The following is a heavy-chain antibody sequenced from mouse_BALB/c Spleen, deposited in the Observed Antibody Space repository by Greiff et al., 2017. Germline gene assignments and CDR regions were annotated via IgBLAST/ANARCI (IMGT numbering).Heavy chain of an antibody. V-gene: IGHV5-6-3*01. CDR2: INSNGGST. CDR3: ARADYGNPYFDY. CDR1: GFTFSSYG. J-gene: IGHJ2*01. D-gene: IGHD2-1*01. Sequence: EVQLVESGGGLVQPGGSLKLSCAASGFTFSSYGMSWVRQTPDKRLELVATINSNGGSTYYPDSVKGRFTISRDNAKNTLYLQMSSLKSEDTAMYYCARADYGNPYFDYWGQGTTLTVSS.